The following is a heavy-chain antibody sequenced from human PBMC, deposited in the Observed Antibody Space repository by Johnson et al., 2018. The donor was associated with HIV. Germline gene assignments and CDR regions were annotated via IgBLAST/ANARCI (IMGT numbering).Heavy chain of an antibody. J-gene: IGHJ3*02. CDR1: GFTFSSYA. Sequence: QVLLVESGGGVVQPGRSLRLSCAASGFTFSSYAMHWVRQAPGKGLEWVAFIRYDGSNKYYGDSVKGRFTISRDNSKNTLYLQMNSLRAEDTAVYYCARSRDYGPARSAFDIWGQGTMVTVSS. V-gene: IGHV3-30*02. D-gene: IGHD4-17*01. CDR2: IRYDGSNK. CDR3: ARSRDYGPARSAFDI.